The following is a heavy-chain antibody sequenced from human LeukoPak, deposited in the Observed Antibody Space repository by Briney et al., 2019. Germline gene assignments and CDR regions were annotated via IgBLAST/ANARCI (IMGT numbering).Heavy chain of an antibody. Sequence: SETLSLTCTVSGGSISSYYWSWIRQPAGKGLEWIGRIYTSGSTNYNPSLKSRVTMSVDTSKNQFSLKLSSVTAADTAVYYCARWNDYSNVYNWLDPWGQGTLVTVSS. V-gene: IGHV4-4*07. CDR3: ARWNDYSNVYNWLDP. J-gene: IGHJ5*02. CDR2: IYTSGST. D-gene: IGHD4-11*01. CDR1: GGSISSYY.